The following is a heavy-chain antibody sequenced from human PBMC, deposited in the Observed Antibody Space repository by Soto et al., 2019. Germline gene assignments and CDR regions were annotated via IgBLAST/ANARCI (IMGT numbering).Heavy chain of an antibody. CDR1: GFTFSSYA. Sequence: GSLRLSCAASGFTFSSYAMNWVRQAPGKGLEWAALISHDGINKYYADSVRGRLTISRDSSTNTLYLQMNSLRAADTAVYYCGRCTSTSCHLGSDYWGQGTQVTVSS. CDR2: ISHDGINK. V-gene: IGHV3-30-3*01. CDR3: GRCTSTSCHLGSDY. D-gene: IGHD2-2*01. J-gene: IGHJ4*02.